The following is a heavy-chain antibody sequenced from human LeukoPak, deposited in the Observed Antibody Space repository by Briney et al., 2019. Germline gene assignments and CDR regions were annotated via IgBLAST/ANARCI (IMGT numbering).Heavy chain of an antibody. J-gene: IGHJ4*02. CDR1: GFTFSSYA. Sequence: PGGSLRLSCAASGFTFSSYAMSWVRQAPGKGLEWVSAISGSGGSTYYADSVKGRFTFSRDNSKNTLYLQMNSLRAEDTAVYYCAKVVAAAGTHFDYWGQGTLVTVSS. V-gene: IGHV3-23*01. D-gene: IGHD6-13*01. CDR2: ISGSGGST. CDR3: AKVVAAAGTHFDY.